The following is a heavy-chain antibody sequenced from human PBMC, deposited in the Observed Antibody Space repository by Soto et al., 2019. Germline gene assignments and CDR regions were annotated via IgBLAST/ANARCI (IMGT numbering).Heavy chain of an antibody. CDR2: IYYTGAT. D-gene: IGHD6-25*01. CDR1: SGSISSGNW. J-gene: IGHJ4*02. Sequence: QVQLQESGPGLVESSGTLSLTCEVSSGSISSGNWLSWVRQPPGKGLEWIGEIYYTGATNYNPSLKSRVTMTIDKSKDQFSLNLRSATAADTAVYYCARVFSSGSGWMYYFDFWGQGILVSVSS. CDR3: ARVFSSGSGWMYYFDF. V-gene: IGHV4-4*02.